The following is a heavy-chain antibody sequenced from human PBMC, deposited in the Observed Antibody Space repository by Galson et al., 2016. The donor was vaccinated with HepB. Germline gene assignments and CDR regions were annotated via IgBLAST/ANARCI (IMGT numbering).Heavy chain of an antibody. J-gene: IGHJ6*02. CDR1: GFTFDDYA. CDR3: ARVHMAAAGFGGMDV. CDR2: SNWEGGRT. D-gene: IGHD6-13*01. Sequence: SLRLSCAASGFTFDDYAMSWVRQAPGKGLEWVSGSNWEGGRTGYADSVKGRFTISRDNAKNSLYLQMNSLRAEDTALYHCARVHMAAAGFGGMDVWGQGTTVTVSS. V-gene: IGHV3-20*01.